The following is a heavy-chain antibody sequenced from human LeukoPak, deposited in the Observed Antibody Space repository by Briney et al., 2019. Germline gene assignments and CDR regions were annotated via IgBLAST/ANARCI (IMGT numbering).Heavy chain of an antibody. V-gene: IGHV3-23*01. CDR2: ISGSGGST. D-gene: IGHD3-22*01. Sequence: GGSLRLSCAASGFTFSTYAMSWVRQAPGKGLEWVSVISGSGGSTYYADSVKGRFTISRDNSKNTLYLQMNSLRVEDTAVYYCAKRGYDSSGYYGYIDYWGQGTLVTVSS. CDR3: AKRGYDSSGYYGYIDY. CDR1: GFTFSTYA. J-gene: IGHJ4*02.